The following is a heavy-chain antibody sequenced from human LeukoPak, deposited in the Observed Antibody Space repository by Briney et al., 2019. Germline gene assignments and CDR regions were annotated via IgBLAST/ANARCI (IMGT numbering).Heavy chain of an antibody. CDR2: IYPGDSDT. Sequence: GESLKISCKGSGYSFTNYWIGWVRQMPGKGLEWLGIIYPGDSDTRYSPSFQGQVTISVDRSISTAYLQWSSLKASDTAMYYCARPPYGSGSYIDYWGQGTLVTVSS. D-gene: IGHD3-10*01. V-gene: IGHV5-51*01. J-gene: IGHJ4*02. CDR3: ARPPYGSGSYIDY. CDR1: GYSFTNYW.